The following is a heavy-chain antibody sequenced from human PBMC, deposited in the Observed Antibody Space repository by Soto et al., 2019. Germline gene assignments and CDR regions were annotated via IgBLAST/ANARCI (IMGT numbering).Heavy chain of an antibody. D-gene: IGHD2-15*01. CDR2: IIPIFGTA. CDR1: GGTFSSYA. Sequence: SVKVSCKASGGTFSSYAISWVRQAPGQGLEWMGGIIPIFGTANYAQKFQGRVTITADESTSTAYMELSSLRSEDTAVYYCARERPYCSGGSCSNFDYWGQGTLVTVSS. J-gene: IGHJ4*02. V-gene: IGHV1-69*13. CDR3: ARERPYCSGGSCSNFDY.